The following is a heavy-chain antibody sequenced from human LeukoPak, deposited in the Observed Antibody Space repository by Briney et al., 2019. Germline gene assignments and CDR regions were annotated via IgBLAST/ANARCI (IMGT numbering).Heavy chain of an antibody. J-gene: IGHJ4*02. V-gene: IGHV3-48*03. CDR3: AGDLPR. Sequence: GGSLRLSCAASGFTFSSYEMSWVRQAPGKGLEWVSYIRSSGGTVKYADSVKGRFTISRDNAKNSLYLQMNSLRAEDTAVYYCAGDLPRWGQGTLVTVSS. CDR1: GFTFSSYE. CDR2: IRSSGGTV.